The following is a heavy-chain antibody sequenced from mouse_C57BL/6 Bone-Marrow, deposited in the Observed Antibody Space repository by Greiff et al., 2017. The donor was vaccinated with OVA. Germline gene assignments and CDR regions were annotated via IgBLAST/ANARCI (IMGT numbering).Heavy chain of an antibody. CDR1: GFTFSDFY. CDR2: SRNKANDYTT. Sequence: EVNVVESGGGLVQSGRSLRLSCATSGFTFSDFYMEWVRQAPGKGLEWIAASRNKANDYTTEYSASVKGRFIVSRDTSQSILYLQMNALRAEDTAIYYCARDAGSSYHYYAMDYWGQGTSVTVSS. V-gene: IGHV7-1*01. D-gene: IGHD1-1*01. CDR3: ARDAGSSYHYYAMDY. J-gene: IGHJ4*01.